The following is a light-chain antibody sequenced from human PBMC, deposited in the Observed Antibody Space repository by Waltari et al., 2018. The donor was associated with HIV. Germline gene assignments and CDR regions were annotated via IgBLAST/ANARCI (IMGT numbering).Light chain of an antibody. CDR3: MQALQTPYT. V-gene: IGKV2-28*01. CDR1: QSLLHSNGYNY. J-gene: IGKJ2*01. Sequence: DIVMTQSPLSLPVTPGEPASISCRSSQSLLHSNGYNYLDWYLQKPGHSPQHLIYLGSNRASGVPDRFSGSGSGTDFTLKINKVEAEDVGVYYCMQALQTPYTFGQGTKLEMK. CDR2: LGS.